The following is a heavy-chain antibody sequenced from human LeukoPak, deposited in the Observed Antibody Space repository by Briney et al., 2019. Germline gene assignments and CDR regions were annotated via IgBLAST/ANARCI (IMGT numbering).Heavy chain of an antibody. Sequence: GRSLRLSCAASGFTFSSYGMHWVRQAPGKGLEWVAVIWYDARTKYYADSVKGRFTISRDNSKNTLYLQMNSLRAEDTAVYYCARSKSIGYCSSTSCQTTGFIDYWGQGTLVTVSS. CDR3: ARSKSIGYCSSTSCQTTGFIDY. CDR1: GFTFSSYG. V-gene: IGHV3-33*01. J-gene: IGHJ4*02. CDR2: IWYDARTK. D-gene: IGHD2-2*01.